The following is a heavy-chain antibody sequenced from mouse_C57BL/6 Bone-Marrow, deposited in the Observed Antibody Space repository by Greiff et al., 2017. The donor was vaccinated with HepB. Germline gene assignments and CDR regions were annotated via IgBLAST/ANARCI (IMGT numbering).Heavy chain of an antibody. V-gene: IGHV5-12*01. CDR1: GFTFSDYY. CDR3: ASATAYYFDY. CDR2: ISNGGGST. Sequence: EVMLVESGGGLVQPGGSLKLSCAASGFTFSDYYMYWVRQTPEKRLEWVAYISNGGGSTYYPDTVKGRFTISRDNAKNTLYLQMSRLKSEDTAMYYCASATAYYFDYWGQGTTLTVSS. D-gene: IGHD1-2*01. J-gene: IGHJ2*01.